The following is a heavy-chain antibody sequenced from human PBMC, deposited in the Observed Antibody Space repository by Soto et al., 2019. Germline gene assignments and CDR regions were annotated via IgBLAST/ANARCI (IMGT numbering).Heavy chain of an antibody. D-gene: IGHD3-22*01. CDR2: IYYIGST. J-gene: IGHJ5*02. CDR1: GGSISSGCYY. CDR3: SRWAGYDSSGYPIATLYEWFDP. V-gene: IGHV4-31*03. Sequence: PSETLSLTCTVSGGSISSGCYYWSWIRQHPGKGLEWIGYIYYIGSTYYNPSLKSRVTISVDTSKNQFSVKLSSVTAADTAVYWCSRWAGYDSSGYPIATLYEWFDPWGQGILVSVSS.